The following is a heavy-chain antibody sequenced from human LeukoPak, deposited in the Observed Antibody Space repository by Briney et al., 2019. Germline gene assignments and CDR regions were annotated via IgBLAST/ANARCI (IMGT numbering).Heavy chain of an antibody. Sequence: PGGSLRLSCAASGFSVGNYYMSWVRQPPGKGLEWVSVMYTGGGRYYGDSVKGRFTISRDNSKNTLYLQINSLRAEDTAVYFCARVGSSWFDPSYGMDVWGQGTTVTVSS. J-gene: IGHJ6*02. CDR1: GFSVGNYY. CDR3: ARVGSSWFDPSYGMDV. D-gene: IGHD6-13*01. V-gene: IGHV3-66*02. CDR2: MYTGGGR.